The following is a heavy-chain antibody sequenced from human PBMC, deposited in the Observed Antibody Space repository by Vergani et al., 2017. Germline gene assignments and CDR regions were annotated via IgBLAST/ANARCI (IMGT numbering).Heavy chain of an antibody. CDR1: EYSFGNYW. CDR2: IYPADSDT. J-gene: IGHJ6*03. Sequence: EVELVQSGPEMRKPGESLKISCKGSEYSFGNYWIGWVRQMPGKGLEWMGIIYPADSDTRYSPSFQGQVTISADKSISTAFLQWDSLKASDTAMYYCAEHVGRGSTSPKGIAARHPGYMDVWGKGTTVTVSS. D-gene: IGHD6-6*01. V-gene: IGHV5-51*03. CDR3: AEHVGRGSTSPKGIAARHPGYMDV.